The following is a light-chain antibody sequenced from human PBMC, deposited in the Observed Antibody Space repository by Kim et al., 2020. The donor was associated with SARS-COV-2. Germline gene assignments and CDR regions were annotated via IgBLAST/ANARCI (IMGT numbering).Light chain of an antibody. CDR1: DTRSFY. J-gene: IGLJ2*01. CDR2: GKN. V-gene: IGLV3-19*01. Sequence: AWGQTVRYQCQVGDTRSFYASWYQQKPGQAPVLVIYGKNNRPSGIPDRFSGSSSGNTASLTITGAQAEDEADYYCNSRDSSGNHLVFGGGTQLTVL. CDR3: NSRDSSGNHLV.